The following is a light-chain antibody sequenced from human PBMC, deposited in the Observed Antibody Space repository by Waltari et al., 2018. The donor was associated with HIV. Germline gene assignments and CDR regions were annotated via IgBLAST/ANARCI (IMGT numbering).Light chain of an antibody. CDR3: CSYAGSYWV. J-gene: IGLJ3*02. V-gene: IGLV2-11*01. CDR2: DVS. CDR1: TSVVGGYNY. Sequence: QSALTQPRSVSGSPGRSVPISCTGPTSVVGGYNYVSWYQQHPGKAPKLMIYDVSKRPSGVPDRFSGSKSGNTASLTISGLQAEDEADYYCCSYAGSYWVFGGGTKLTVL.